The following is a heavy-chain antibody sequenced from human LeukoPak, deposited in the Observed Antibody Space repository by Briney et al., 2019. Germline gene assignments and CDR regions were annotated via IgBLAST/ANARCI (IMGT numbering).Heavy chain of an antibody. Sequence: GASVKVSCKASGYSFTTHGISWVRQAPGQGLEWMGWISSYSTYTTYAQKFQGRVTMTTDTSTSTAYMELSSLRSEDTAVYYCARAHDYSNYYYYYGMDVWGQGTTVTVSS. D-gene: IGHD4-4*01. CDR1: GYSFTTHG. J-gene: IGHJ6*02. V-gene: IGHV1-18*01. CDR2: ISSYSTYT. CDR3: ARAHDYSNYYYYYGMDV.